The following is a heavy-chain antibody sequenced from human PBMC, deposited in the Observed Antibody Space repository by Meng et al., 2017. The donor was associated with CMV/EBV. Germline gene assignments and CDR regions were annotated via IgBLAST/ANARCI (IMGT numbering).Heavy chain of an antibody. J-gene: IGHJ6*02. CDR1: GFTFSNHA. Sequence: GESLKISCAASGFTFSNHAMHWVRQAPGKGLEWVAVIWYDGSNKYYADSVKGRFTISRDNSKNTLYLQMNSLRAEDTAVYYCAKGSRLPEGIYYYGMDVWGQGTTVTVSS. D-gene: IGHD2-2*01. V-gene: IGHV3-33*06. CDR3: AKGSRLPEGIYYYGMDV. CDR2: IWYDGSNK.